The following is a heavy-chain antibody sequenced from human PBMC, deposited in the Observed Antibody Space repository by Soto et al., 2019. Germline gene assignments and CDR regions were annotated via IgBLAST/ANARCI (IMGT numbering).Heavy chain of an antibody. J-gene: IGHJ4*02. Sequence: SETLSLTCAVYGGSFSGYYWSWIRQPPGKGLEWIGEINHSGSTNYNPSLKSRVTISVDTSKNQFSLKLSSVTAADTAVYYCARVGLRWRSFHYWGQGTLVTVSS. CDR1: GGSFSGYY. D-gene: IGHD4-17*01. CDR2: INHSGST. CDR3: ARVGLRWRSFHY. V-gene: IGHV4-34*01.